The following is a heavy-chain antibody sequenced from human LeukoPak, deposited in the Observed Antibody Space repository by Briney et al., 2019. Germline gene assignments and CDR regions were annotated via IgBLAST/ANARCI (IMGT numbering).Heavy chain of an antibody. J-gene: IGHJ5*02. CDR3: AKEIYFNPGSNPGP. V-gene: IGHV3-30*18. Sequence: GGSLRLSCAASGFTFSSYGMHWVRQAPGKGPAWVAVISHDGSNKHYEGSVKGRFTISRDNSKNTLYLQMNSLSDEDTAVYYFAKEIYFNPGSNPGPWAQGTLVTVSS. CDR2: ISHDGSNK. CDR1: GFTFSSYG. D-gene: IGHD3-10*01.